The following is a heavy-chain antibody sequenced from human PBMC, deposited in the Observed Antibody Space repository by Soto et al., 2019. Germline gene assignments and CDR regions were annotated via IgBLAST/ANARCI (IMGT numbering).Heavy chain of an antibody. V-gene: IGHV4-34*01. D-gene: IGHD3-10*01. CDR3: ALIPVRFSTFYHYMDV. CDR1: GGSFSGYY. Sequence: QVQLQQWGAGLLKPSETLSLTCAVYGGSFSGYYWSWIRQPPGKGLEWIGEINDSGITNYNPSLKSRVIIAAHTSKNQFSLKLSSVTAADAAVYSCALIPVRFSTFYHYMDVWGKGTTVTVSS. CDR2: INDSGIT. J-gene: IGHJ6*03.